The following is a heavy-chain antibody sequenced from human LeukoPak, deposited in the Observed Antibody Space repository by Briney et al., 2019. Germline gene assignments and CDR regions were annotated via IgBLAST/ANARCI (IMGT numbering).Heavy chain of an antibody. CDR3: AKDLARELSLFDP. CDR1: GYTFTSYG. J-gene: IGHJ5*02. Sequence: ASVKVSCKASGYTFTSYGISWVRQAPGQGLEWMGWISAYNGNTSYAQKLQGRVTMTTDTSTSTAYMELRSLRSDDTAVYYCAKDLARELSLFDPWGQGTLVTVSS. V-gene: IGHV1-18*01. D-gene: IGHD3-16*02. CDR2: ISAYNGNT.